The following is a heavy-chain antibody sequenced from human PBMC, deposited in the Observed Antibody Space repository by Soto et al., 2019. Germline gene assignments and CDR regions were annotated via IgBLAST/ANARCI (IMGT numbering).Heavy chain of an antibody. J-gene: IGHJ1*01. CDR2: IYHSGST. Sequence: QVQLQESGPGLVKASGTLSLNCAVSGGSISTTNWWSWVRQPPGKGLEWIGEIYHSGSTNYNPSFKSRVPISVDKSKNQFSLKLSSVTAADTAVYYCARQDNVAVAGAYFQHWGQGTLVTVSP. D-gene: IGHD6-19*01. V-gene: IGHV4-4*02. CDR1: GGSISTTNW. CDR3: ARQDNVAVAGAYFQH.